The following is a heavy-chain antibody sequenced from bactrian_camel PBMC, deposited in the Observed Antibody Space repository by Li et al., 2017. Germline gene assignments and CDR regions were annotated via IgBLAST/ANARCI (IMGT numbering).Heavy chain of an antibody. CDR2: INKDRVT. D-gene: IGHD6*01. CDR1: KNLFTHGC. V-gene: IGHV3S53*01. CDR3: AAKSYGDCQFFARDFNW. J-gene: IGHJ6*01. Sequence: HVQLVESGGASVQAGGSLTLSCAASKNLFTHGCMAWFRQPPGKEREGVAAINKDRVTNYQDPVKGRFTISKDNAMNTLFLQMNTLKPEDTAMYVCAAKSYGDCQFFARDFNWWGQGTQVTVS.